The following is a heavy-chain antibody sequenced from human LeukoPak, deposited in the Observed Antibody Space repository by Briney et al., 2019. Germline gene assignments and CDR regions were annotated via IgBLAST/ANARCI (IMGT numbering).Heavy chain of an antibody. CDR2: INPNSGGT. Sequence: ASVKVSCKASGYTFTGYYMHWVRQAPGQGLEWMGWINPNSGGTSYAQKFQGRVTMTRDTSISTAYMELSRLRSDDTAVYYCARVSRYYGSGSYYGYWGQGTLVTVSS. CDR1: GYTFTGYY. V-gene: IGHV1-2*02. D-gene: IGHD3-10*01. J-gene: IGHJ4*02. CDR3: ARVSRYYGSGSYYGY.